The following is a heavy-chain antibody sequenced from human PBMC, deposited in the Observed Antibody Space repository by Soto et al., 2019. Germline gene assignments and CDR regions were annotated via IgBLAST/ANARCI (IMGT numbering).Heavy chain of an antibody. Sequence: PGGSLRLSCAASGFTFSSYAMSWVRQAPGKGLEWVSAISGSGGSTYYADSVKGRFTISRDNSKNTLYLQMNSLRAEDTAVYYCAKDSMTTVTKGPRATDYWGQGTLVTVSS. CDR2: ISGSGGST. V-gene: IGHV3-23*01. D-gene: IGHD4-17*01. CDR1: GFTFSSYA. CDR3: AKDSMTTVTKGPRATDY. J-gene: IGHJ4*02.